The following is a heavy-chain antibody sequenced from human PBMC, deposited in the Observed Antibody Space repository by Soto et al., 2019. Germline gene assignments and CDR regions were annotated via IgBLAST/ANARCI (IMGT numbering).Heavy chain of an antibody. J-gene: IGHJ6*02. D-gene: IGHD5-12*01. CDR2: IDPSDSYT. CDR3: AASDIVATITGYYYYGMDV. V-gene: IGHV5-10-1*01. CDR1: GYSFTSYW. Sequence: ESQKMSCKGSGYSFTSYWISWVRQMPGKGLEWMGRIDPSDSYTNYSPSFQGHVTISADKSISTAYLQWSSLKASDTAMYYCAASDIVATITGYYYYGMDVWGQGTTVTVSS.